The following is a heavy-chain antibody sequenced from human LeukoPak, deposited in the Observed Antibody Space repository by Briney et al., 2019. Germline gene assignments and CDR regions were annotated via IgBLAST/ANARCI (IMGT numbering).Heavy chain of an antibody. Sequence: PGGSLRLSCAASGFTFSSYWMHWVRQAPGKGLVWVSRINTDGSSRGYADSVKGRFTISRDNARNTLYLQMNSLRAEDTAVYYCTRQMPAIRYFDFWGQGTLVTVSS. J-gene: IGHJ4*02. CDR2: INTDGSSR. D-gene: IGHD5-24*01. CDR1: GFTFSSYW. CDR3: TRQMPAIRYFDF. V-gene: IGHV3-74*01.